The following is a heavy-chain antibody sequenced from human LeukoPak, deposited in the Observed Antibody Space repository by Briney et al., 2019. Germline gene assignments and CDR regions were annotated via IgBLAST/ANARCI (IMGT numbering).Heavy chain of an antibody. D-gene: IGHD3-16*01. CDR2: IYYSGST. V-gene: IGHV4-59*01. CDR3: ARVFWGQLHAFDF. J-gene: IGHJ3*01. Sequence: SETLSLTCTVSRGSISGYYWSWIRQPPGKGLEWIGYIYYSGSTNYNPSLKSRVTISIDTSKNQFSLNLSSVTAADTAVYYCARVFWGQLHAFDFWGQGTMVTVSS. CDR1: RGSISGYY.